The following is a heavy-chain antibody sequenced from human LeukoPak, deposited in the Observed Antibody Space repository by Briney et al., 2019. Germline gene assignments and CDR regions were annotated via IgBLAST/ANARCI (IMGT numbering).Heavy chain of an antibody. CDR2: IIPTFGTA. D-gene: IGHD6-19*01. J-gene: IGHJ4*02. CDR1: GGTFSSYA. V-gene: IGHV1-69*13. CDR3: ARDPGVAVADY. Sequence: SVKVSCEASGGTFSSYAISWVRQAPGQGLEWMGGIIPTFGTANYAQKFQGRVTITADESTSTAYMELSSLRSEDTAVYYCARDPGVAVADYWGQGTLVTVSS.